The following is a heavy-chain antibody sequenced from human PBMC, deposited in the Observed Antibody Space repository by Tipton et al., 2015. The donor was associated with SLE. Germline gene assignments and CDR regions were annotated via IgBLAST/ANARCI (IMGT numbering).Heavy chain of an antibody. V-gene: IGHV4-39*07. J-gene: IGHJ4*02. CDR1: GGSVLSGPNS. Sequence: TLSLTCSVSGGSVLSGPNSWDWIRQSPRTGLEWIGLLYYSGTTFYNPSLRSRVSISLDTPKNQFSLRLTSVTAADTAVYFCVRSSVLERRRYFDSWGQGALVTVSS. CDR3: VRSSVLERRRYFDS. CDR2: LYYSGTT. D-gene: IGHD1-1*01.